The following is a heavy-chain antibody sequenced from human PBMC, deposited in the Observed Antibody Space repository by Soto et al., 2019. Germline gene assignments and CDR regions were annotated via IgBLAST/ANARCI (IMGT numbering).Heavy chain of an antibody. J-gene: IGHJ6*02. Sequence: EVQLLESGGDLVQPGGSLRLSCAASGFTFSAFAMTWVRQPPGQGLEWVSTVIGSGAYTFDADSVKGRFTISRDNSKDTLYLQMNSLRPEDTAVYYCAKERYYDILAASYYNYGLDVSGQGTPVTVSS. CDR1: GFTFSAFA. D-gene: IGHD3-9*01. CDR2: VIGSGAYT. CDR3: AKERYYDILAASYYNYGLDV. V-gene: IGHV3-23*01.